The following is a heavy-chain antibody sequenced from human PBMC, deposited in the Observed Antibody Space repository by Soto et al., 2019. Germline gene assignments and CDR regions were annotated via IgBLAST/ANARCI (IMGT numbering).Heavy chain of an antibody. CDR2: IYYSGST. V-gene: IGHV4-31*03. D-gene: IGHD2-2*01. CDR1: GGSISSGGYY. CDR3: ARDLDCSSTSCSTGRWFDP. J-gene: IGHJ5*02. Sequence: LSLTCTVSGGSISSGGYYWSWIRQHPGKGLEWIGYIYYSGSTYYNPSLKSRVTISVDTSKNQFSLKLSSVTAADTAVYYCARDLDCSSTSCSTGRWFDPWGQGTLVTVSS.